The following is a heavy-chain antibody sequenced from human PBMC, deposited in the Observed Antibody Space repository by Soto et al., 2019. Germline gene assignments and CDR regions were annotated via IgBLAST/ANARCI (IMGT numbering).Heavy chain of an antibody. CDR2: INHSGST. Sequence: PSETLSLTCAVYGGSFSGYYWSWIRQPPGKGLEWIEEINHSGSTNYNPSLKSRVTISVDTSKNQFSLKLSSVTAADTAVYYCARGAIVVVVAATLSYYYYMDVWGKGTTVTVSS. D-gene: IGHD2-15*01. CDR1: GGSFSGYY. CDR3: ARGAIVVVVAATLSYYYYMDV. V-gene: IGHV4-34*01. J-gene: IGHJ6*03.